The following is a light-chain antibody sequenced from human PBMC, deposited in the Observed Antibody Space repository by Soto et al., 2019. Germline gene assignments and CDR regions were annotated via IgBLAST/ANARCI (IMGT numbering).Light chain of an antibody. CDR1: QSVSSY. J-gene: IGKJ1*01. Sequence: EIVLTQSPATLSLSPGERATLSCRASQSVSSYLAWYQQKPGQAPRLLIYDASNRAPLIPARFSGSGSGTDFALTISSLEAEDLAVYYCQQRSNWPWTFGQGTKVEI. CDR3: QQRSNWPWT. V-gene: IGKV3-11*01. CDR2: DAS.